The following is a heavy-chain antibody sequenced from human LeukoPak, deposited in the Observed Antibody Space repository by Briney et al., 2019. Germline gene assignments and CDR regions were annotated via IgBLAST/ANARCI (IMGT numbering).Heavy chain of an antibody. CDR1: GFTFSSSA. J-gene: IGHJ4*02. D-gene: IGHD1-26*01. V-gene: IGHV3-23*01. CDR3: AKGQRWESPHYLDS. Sequence: GGSLRLSCAASGFTFSSSAMSWVRQVPGKGLEWVSGISASGGSTSYADSVRGRFTISRDNSKNTLYVQMNSLRDEDTAVYYCAKGQRWESPHYLDSWGQGTLVTVSS. CDR2: ISASGGST.